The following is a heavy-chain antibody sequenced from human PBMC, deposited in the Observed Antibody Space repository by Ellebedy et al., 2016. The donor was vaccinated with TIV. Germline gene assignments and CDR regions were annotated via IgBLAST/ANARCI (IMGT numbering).Heavy chain of an antibody. CDR2: INPNSGGT. CDR3: ARDRLPAAGFFPGGNTDASDI. V-gene: IGHV1-2*02. J-gene: IGHJ3*02. D-gene: IGHD6-13*01. Sequence: ASVKVTCKASGYTFTGYYMHWVRQAPGQGLEWMGWINPNSGGTNYAQKFQGRVTMTKDTSIRTAYMELSRLRSDDTAVYYCARDRLPAAGFFPGGNTDASDIWGQGTMVTVSS. CDR1: GYTFTGYY.